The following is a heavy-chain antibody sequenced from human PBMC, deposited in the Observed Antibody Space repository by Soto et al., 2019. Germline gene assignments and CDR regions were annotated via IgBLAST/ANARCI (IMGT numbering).Heavy chain of an antibody. J-gene: IGHJ5*02. CDR2: IYVTGAF. V-gene: IGHV4-31*03. D-gene: IGHD2-21*01. Sequence: PSETRSRTCIVSGAALNSGNYYWIWIRQVPGKGLEWIGHIYVTGAFDYNPSLRDRITISQDTSERQFSLNLRLVTAADTAVYYCARLRIATNNYKWFDPWGQGTLLTVSS. CDR3: ARLRIATNNYKWFDP. CDR1: GAALNSGNYY.